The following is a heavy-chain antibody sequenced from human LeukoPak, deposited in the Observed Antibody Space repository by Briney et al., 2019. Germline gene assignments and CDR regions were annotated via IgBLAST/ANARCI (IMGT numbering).Heavy chain of an antibody. CDR2: IKQDGSAK. D-gene: IGHD4-17*01. J-gene: IGHJ3*02. Sequence: PGGSLRLSCAASGFTFNNYWMSWVRQVPGKGLQWVANIKQDGSAKFYVDSVKGRFTISRDNTKNSLYLRMNSLRVEDTAVYYCARGDFSDFGDYVDAFYIWGQGTMVTVSS. CDR1: GFTFNNYW. CDR3: ARGDFSDFGDYVDAFYI. V-gene: IGHV3-7*01.